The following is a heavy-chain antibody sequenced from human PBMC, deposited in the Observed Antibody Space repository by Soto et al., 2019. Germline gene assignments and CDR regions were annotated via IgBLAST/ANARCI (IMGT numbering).Heavy chain of an antibody. D-gene: IGHD2-2*02. CDR2: IIPAFGTT. CDR1: GGTFGIYA. V-gene: IGHV1-69*01. CDR3: ARVPRQMLYGPTRNGMDV. J-gene: IGHJ6*02. Sequence: QVQLVQSGAAVSKPGSSVKVSCKASGGTFGIYAIGWVRQAPGQGLEWMGGIIPAFGTTKNAQKFQDRVDMTADESTNTGYMELGGLRFDDTAVYYCARVPRQMLYGPTRNGMDVWGQGTTLIVSS.